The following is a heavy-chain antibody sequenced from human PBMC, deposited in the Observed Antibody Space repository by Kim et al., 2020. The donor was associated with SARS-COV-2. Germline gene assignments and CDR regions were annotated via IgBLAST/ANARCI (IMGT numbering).Heavy chain of an antibody. J-gene: IGHJ2*01. Sequence: GGSLRLSCAASGFTLSTYSMNWVRQAPGRGLEWVSLISDSSSFISYADSVKGRFTISRDNAKNSLYLQMNSLRAEDTAVYYCARERLSLEGYFDLWGRGTPVPVSS. D-gene: IGHD1-1*01. V-gene: IGHV3-21*01. CDR1: GFTLSTYS. CDR2: ISDSSSFI. CDR3: ARERLSLEGYFDL.